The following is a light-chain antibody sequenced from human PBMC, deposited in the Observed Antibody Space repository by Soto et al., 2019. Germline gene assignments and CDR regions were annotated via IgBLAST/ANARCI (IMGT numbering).Light chain of an antibody. V-gene: IGLV2-18*02. CDR1: SSDVGSYNR. CDR3: SSYTSSPGV. J-gene: IGLJ2*01. CDR2: EVS. Sequence: QSALTQPPSVSGSPGQTVTISCTGTSSDVGSYNRVSWYQQPPGTAPKLMIYEVSNRPSGVPDRFSGSKSGNTASLTISGLQAEDEDDYSCSSYTSSPGVFGGGTKLTVL.